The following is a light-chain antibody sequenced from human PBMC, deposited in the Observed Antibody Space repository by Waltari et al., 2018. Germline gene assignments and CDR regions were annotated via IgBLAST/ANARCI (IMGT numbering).Light chain of an antibody. Sequence: DIQMTQSPSSLSASLGDRVTITCQESQDIKKCLNWYQQTPGKAPKLLIYDASSLQTGVPSRFSGSGFGTDFTFTISSLQPEDFATYYCQQCENLPLTFGGGTKVGIK. J-gene: IGKJ4*01. CDR1: QDIKKC. V-gene: IGKV1-33*01. CDR3: QQCENLPLT. CDR2: DAS.